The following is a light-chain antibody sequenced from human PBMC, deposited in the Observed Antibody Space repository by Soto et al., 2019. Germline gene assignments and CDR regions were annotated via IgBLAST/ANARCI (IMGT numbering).Light chain of an antibody. V-gene: IGLV2-14*01. CDR2: DVS. CDR1: SSDVGAYNS. Sequence: QSALTQPASVSGSPGQSITISCTGTSSDVGAYNSVSWYQQHPGKAPKLIIYDVSTRPSGISDRFSGSKSGNTSSLTISGIQAEDESDYCCSSYTTFVTYVFGNGT. CDR3: SSYTTFVTYV. J-gene: IGLJ1*01.